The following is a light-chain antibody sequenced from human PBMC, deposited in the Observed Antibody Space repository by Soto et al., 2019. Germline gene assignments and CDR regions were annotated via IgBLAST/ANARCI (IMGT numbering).Light chain of an antibody. V-gene: IGKV3-20*01. J-gene: IGKJ5*01. Sequence: EIVWMHSPGTLCWSPRERASLCWRASQSVKSSYLAWYQHKPGQAPRLLIYGTSSRATGIPDRFSGSGSGTDFTLTISRLEPEDFAVYYCQQYGSSITFGQGTGLVIK. CDR2: GTS. CDR3: QQYGSSIT. CDR1: QSVKSSY.